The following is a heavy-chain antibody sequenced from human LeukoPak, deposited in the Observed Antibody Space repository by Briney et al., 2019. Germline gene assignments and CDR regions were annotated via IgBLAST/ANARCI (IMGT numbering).Heavy chain of an antibody. CDR1: GFTFSSYW. V-gene: IGHV3-7*01. Sequence: PGGSLRLSCAASGFTFSSYWMSWVRQAPGKGLGWVANIKQDGSEKYYVDSVKGRFTISRDNAKNSLYLQMNSLRAEDTAVYYCARADFWSGYFFDYWGQGTLVTVSS. CDR3: ARADFWSGYFFDY. J-gene: IGHJ4*02. D-gene: IGHD3-3*01. CDR2: IKQDGSEK.